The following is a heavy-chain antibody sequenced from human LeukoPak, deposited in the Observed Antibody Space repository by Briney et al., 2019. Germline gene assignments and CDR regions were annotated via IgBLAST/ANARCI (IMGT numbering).Heavy chain of an antibody. Sequence: GGSLRLSCAASGFTVSSNYMSWVRQAPGKGLEWVSVIYTGGSTYYADSVKGRFTISRDNSKSTLYLQMNSLRAEDTAVYYCARGQYFSTTYYFDYWGQGTLVTVSS. V-gene: IGHV3-53*01. CDR1: GFTVSSNY. CDR2: IYTGGST. D-gene: IGHD2/OR15-2a*01. J-gene: IGHJ4*02. CDR3: ARGQYFSTTYYFDY.